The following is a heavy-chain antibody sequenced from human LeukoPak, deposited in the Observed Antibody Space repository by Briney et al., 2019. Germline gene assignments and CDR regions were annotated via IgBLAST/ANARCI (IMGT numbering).Heavy chain of an antibody. J-gene: IGHJ6*03. CDR2: IYHSGST. V-gene: IGHV4-30-2*01. Sequence: PSETLSLTCAVSSGSISSGGHSWSWIRQPPGKGLEWIGYIYHSGSTYYNPSLKSRVTISVDRSKNQSSLKLSPVTAADTAVYYCARQGTMVLRFLEWLPSYMDVWGKGTTVTVSS. CDR3: ARQGTMVLRFLEWLPSYMDV. CDR1: SGSISSGGHS. D-gene: IGHD3-3*01.